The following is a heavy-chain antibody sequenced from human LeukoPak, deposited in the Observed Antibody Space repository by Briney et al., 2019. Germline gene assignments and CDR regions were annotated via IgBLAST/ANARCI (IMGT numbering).Heavy chain of an antibody. D-gene: IGHD2-2*01. CDR1: GYTLTELS. CDR2: FDPEDGET. J-gene: IGHJ4*02. CDR3: AKGGRNIVVVPAAPFDY. Sequence: ASVKVSCKVSGYTLTELSMHWVRQAPGKGLEWMGGFDPEDGETIYAQKFQGRVTMTEDTSTDTAYMELSSLRSEDTAVYYCAKGGRNIVVVPAAPFDYWGQGTLVTVSS. V-gene: IGHV1-24*01.